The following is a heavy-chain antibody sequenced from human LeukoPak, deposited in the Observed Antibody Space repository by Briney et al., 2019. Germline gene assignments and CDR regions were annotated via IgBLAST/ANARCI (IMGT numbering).Heavy chain of an antibody. V-gene: IGHV4-59*01. CDR3: AKDRGGGRDAFDI. Sequence: PSETLSLTCSVSGDSISSYAWSWIRRPPGKGLEWIGDISRSGDTNYSPSLKSRLTISVDMSKNQFSLKLRSVTAADTAAYYCAKDRGGGRDAFDIWGQGTAVTVSS. CDR1: GDSISSYA. D-gene: IGHD3-10*01. J-gene: IGHJ3*02. CDR2: ISRSGDT.